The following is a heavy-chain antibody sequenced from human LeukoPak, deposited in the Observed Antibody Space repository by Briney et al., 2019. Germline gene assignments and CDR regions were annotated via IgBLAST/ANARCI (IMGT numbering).Heavy chain of an antibody. CDR2: IGTAGDT. Sequence: GGSLRLSCAASGFTFTTYDMHWVRQATGKGLEWVSAIGTAGDTYYPGSVKGRFTISRENAKNSLYLQMNSLRAEDTAVYYCARADEYYYGSRKNYYYYYMDVWGKGTTVTISS. D-gene: IGHD3-10*01. J-gene: IGHJ6*03. CDR1: GFTFTTYD. V-gene: IGHV3-13*01. CDR3: ARADEYYYGSRKNYYYYYMDV.